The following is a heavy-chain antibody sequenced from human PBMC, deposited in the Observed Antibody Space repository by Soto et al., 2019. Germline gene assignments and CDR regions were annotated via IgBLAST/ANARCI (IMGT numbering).Heavy chain of an antibody. CDR1: GGSISSYY. Sequence: QVQLQESGPGSVKPSETLSLTCTVSGGSISSYYWSWLRQPPGKGLQWIGNIHNTGTSTYNPSLKCRVAISLDTSNNQFSLRLTSMTTADTAVYYCARGPQWLRSDNWFDPWGQGTLVTVAS. V-gene: IGHV4-59*01. D-gene: IGHD5-12*01. J-gene: IGHJ5*02. CDR3: ARGPQWLRSDNWFDP. CDR2: IHNTGTS.